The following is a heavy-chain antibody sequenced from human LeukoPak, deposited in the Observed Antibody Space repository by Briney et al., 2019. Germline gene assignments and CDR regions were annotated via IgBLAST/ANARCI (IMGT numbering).Heavy chain of an antibody. CDR2: ISGSGGST. CDR3: ARDPSYYYDSSGYYFDY. Sequence: GGSLRLSCAASGFTFSSYAMSWVRQAPGKGLEWVSAISGSGGSTYYADSVKGRFTISRDNSKNTLYLQMNSLRAEDTAVYYCARDPSYYYDSSGYYFDYWGQGTLVTVSS. D-gene: IGHD3-22*01. J-gene: IGHJ4*02. V-gene: IGHV3-23*01. CDR1: GFTFSSYA.